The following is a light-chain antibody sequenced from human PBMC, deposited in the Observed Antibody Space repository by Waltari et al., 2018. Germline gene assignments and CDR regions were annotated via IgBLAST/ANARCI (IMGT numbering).Light chain of an antibody. CDR3: ASWDDSHYV. Sequence: QSVLTQPPSASATPGQRVTISCSGSRANLGSNFLNWYQQFPTTAPKLLIYRNIERPSGVPERFSASKSGTSASLVISGVRSEDEAIYYCASWDDSHYVFGPGTTVTVL. CDR2: RNI. CDR1: RANLGSNF. J-gene: IGLJ1*01. V-gene: IGLV1-47*01.